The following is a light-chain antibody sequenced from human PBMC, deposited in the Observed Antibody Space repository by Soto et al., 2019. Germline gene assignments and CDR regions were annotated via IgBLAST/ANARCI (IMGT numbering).Light chain of an antibody. CDR1: SSDVGGYNY. CDR3: SSYTSSSTVV. V-gene: IGLV2-14*01. Sequence: QSALTHPASVSGSPGQSSTISCTGTSSDVGGYNYVSWYQQHPGKAPKLMIYDVSNRPSGVSNRFSGSKSGNTASLTISGLQAEDEADYYCSSYTSSSTVVFGGGTKLTVL. J-gene: IGLJ2*01. CDR2: DVS.